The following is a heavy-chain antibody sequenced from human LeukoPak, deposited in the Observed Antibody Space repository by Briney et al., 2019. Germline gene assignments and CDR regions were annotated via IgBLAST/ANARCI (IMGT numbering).Heavy chain of an antibody. CDR2: ISSSSSYI. CDR3: AREYCSGGSCYNDAFDI. Sequence: PGGSLRLSCAASEFSVGSNYMTWVRQAPGKGLEWVSSISSSSSYIYYADSVKGRFTISRDNAKNSLYLQMNSLRAEDTAVYYCAREYCSGGSCYNDAFDIWGQGTMVTVSS. CDR1: EFSVGSNY. D-gene: IGHD2-15*01. J-gene: IGHJ3*02. V-gene: IGHV3-21*01.